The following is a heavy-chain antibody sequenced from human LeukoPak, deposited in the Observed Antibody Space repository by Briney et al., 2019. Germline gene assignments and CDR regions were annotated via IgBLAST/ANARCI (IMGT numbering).Heavy chain of an antibody. CDR3: AKDGSWSCTD. CDR1: GFTFSSSA. J-gene: IGHJ4*02. V-gene: IGHV3-30*02. D-gene: IGHD2-8*02. CDR2: IAHHGNNK. Sequence: GGSLRLSCGASGFTFSSSAMHWVREGPGKGLGWVAYIAHHGNNKYYADSVKGRVTISRDNSKGSLYLQMNSLRSDDMAVYYCAKDGSWSCTDWGQGTLVRVSS.